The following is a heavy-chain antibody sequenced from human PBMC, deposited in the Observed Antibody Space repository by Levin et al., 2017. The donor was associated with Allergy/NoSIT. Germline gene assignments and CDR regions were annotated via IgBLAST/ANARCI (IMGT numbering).Heavy chain of an antibody. V-gene: IGHV3-48*02. CDR1: GFTFSSYS. J-gene: IGHJ3*02. D-gene: IGHD3-9*01. Sequence: GESLKISCAASGFTFSSYSMNWVRQAPGKGLEWVSYISSSSSTIYYADSVKGRFTISRDNAKNSLYLQMNSLRDEDTAVYYCARDLLNYDILTGYYSDAFDIWGQGTMVTVSS. CDR2: ISSSSSTI. CDR3: ARDLLNYDILTGYYSDAFDI.